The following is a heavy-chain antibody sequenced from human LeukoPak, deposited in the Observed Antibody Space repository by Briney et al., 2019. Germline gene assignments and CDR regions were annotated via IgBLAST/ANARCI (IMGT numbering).Heavy chain of an antibody. D-gene: IGHD5-12*01. V-gene: IGHV1-18*04. Sequence: ASVKVSCKASGYTFTIYGISWVRQAPGQGGERMGWISAYNGNTNYTQKLQGRGTITTDTSTSTAYMELRSLRSDDTAVYYCARDHSIVATKVDYWGQGTLVTVSS. CDR1: GYTFTIYG. J-gene: IGHJ4*02. CDR2: ISAYNGNT. CDR3: ARDHSIVATKVDY.